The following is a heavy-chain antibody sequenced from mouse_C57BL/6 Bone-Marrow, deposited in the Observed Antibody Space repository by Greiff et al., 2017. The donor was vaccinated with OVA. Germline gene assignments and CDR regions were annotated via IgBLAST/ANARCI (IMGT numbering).Heavy chain of an antibody. V-gene: IGHV10-1*01. CDR1: GFSFNTYA. Sequence: EVQVVESGGGLVQPKGSLKLSCAASGFSFNTYAMNWVRQAPGKGLEWVARIRSKSNNYATYYADSVKDRFTISRDDSESMLYLQMNNLKTEDTAMYYCVREDSYGSFDYWGQGTTLTVSS. J-gene: IGHJ2*01. CDR2: IRSKSNNYAT. CDR3: VREDSYGSFDY. D-gene: IGHD1-1*01.